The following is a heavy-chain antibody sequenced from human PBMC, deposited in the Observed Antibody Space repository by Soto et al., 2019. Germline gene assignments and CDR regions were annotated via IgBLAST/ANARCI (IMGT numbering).Heavy chain of an antibody. V-gene: IGHV3-30*18. Sequence: GGSLRLSCAASGFTFSSYGMHWVRRAPGKGLEWVAVISYDGSNKYYADSVKGRFTISRDNSKNTLYLQMNSLRAEDTAVYYCAKMVWNSGYDDYYYYYGMDVWGQGTTVTVSS. J-gene: IGHJ6*02. CDR3: AKMVWNSGYDDYYYYYGMDV. CDR1: GFTFSSYG. CDR2: ISYDGSNK. D-gene: IGHD5-12*01.